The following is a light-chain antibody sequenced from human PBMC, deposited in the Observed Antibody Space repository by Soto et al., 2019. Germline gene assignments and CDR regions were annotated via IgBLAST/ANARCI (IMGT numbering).Light chain of an antibody. J-gene: IGKJ4*01. Sequence: DIQMNQSTSSVSASVGDRVTITWRASQGMSSWLSWYQQKPGKAPKLLIYAASSLQSGVPSRFSGSGSGPDFTLTISSLPPEDFATYYCQQANSFPLTFGGGTKVEIK. CDR3: QQANSFPLT. V-gene: IGKV1-12*01. CDR1: QGMSSW. CDR2: AAS.